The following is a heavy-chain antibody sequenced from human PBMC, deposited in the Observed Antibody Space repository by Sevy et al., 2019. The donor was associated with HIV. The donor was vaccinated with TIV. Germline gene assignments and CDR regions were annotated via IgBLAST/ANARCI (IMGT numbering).Heavy chain of an antibody. Sequence: GGSLRLSCAASGFTFSTYGMHWVRQAPGKGLEWVAVIWFDGSNTYYADSVKGRFTIARDIAKNTLHLQMNSLRAEDTAVYYCARDLEFYDYGDYGPAFMPDYWGQGTLVTVSS. CDR2: IWFDGSNT. CDR3: ARDLEFYDYGDYGPAFMPDY. V-gene: IGHV3-33*01. J-gene: IGHJ4*02. D-gene: IGHD4-17*01. CDR1: GFTFSTYG.